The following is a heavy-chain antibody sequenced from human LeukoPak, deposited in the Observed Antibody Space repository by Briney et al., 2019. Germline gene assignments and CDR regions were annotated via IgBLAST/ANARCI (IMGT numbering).Heavy chain of an antibody. J-gene: IGHJ5*02. Sequence: SETLSLTCSVSGDSIRSGTYYWSWIRQPAGKGLEWIGRIYTSGSTSYNPALKSRVTISVDTSKNQFSLKLSSVTAADTAVYYCASLCSGGSCYLESGGFDPWGQGTLVTVSS. CDR3: ASLCSGGSCYLESGGFDP. CDR1: GDSIRSGTYY. CDR2: IYTSGST. D-gene: IGHD2-15*01. V-gene: IGHV4-61*02.